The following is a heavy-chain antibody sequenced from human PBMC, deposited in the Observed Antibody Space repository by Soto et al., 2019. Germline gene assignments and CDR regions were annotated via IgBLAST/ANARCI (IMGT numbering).Heavy chain of an antibody. CDR2: IKSKTDGGTT. D-gene: IGHD2-2*01. CDR1: GFTFSNAW. J-gene: IGHJ5*02. V-gene: IGHV3-15*01. CDR3: TTALYCSSTSCQSGEYNWFDP. Sequence: EVQLVESGGGLVKPGGSLRLSCAASGFTFSNAWMSWVRQAPGKGLEWVGRIKSKTDGGTTDYAAPVKGRFTISRDDSKNTLYLQMNSLKTEDTAVYYCTTALYCSSTSCQSGEYNWFDPWGQGTLVTVSS.